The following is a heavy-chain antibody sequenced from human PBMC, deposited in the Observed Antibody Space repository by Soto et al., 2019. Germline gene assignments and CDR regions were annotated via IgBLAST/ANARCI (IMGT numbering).Heavy chain of an antibody. CDR2: ISGSADIT. CDR3: AKDDAKPGSVYPFDY. Sequence: GGSLRLSCAASGFTFSNYAMSWVRQAPGKGLEWVSVISGSADITYYADSIKGRFRISRDNTKNTLYLQMNSLRAEDTAVYYCAKDDAKPGSVYPFDYGGKGTLVTVSS. J-gene: IGHJ4*02. CDR1: GFTFSNYA. D-gene: IGHD3-10*01. V-gene: IGHV3-23*01.